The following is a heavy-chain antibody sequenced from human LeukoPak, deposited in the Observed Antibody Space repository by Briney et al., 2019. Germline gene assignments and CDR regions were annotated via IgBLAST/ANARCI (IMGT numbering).Heavy chain of an antibody. CDR1: GFTFSGYY. CDR2: ISSSGSTI. D-gene: IGHD6-13*01. Sequence: GGSLRLSCAASGFTFSGYYMSWIRQAPGKGLEWVSYISSSGSTIYYADSVKGRFTISRDNAKNSLYLQMNSLRAEDTAVYYCARAGWSSSWFFDYWGQGTLVTVSS. CDR3: ARAGWSSSWFFDY. V-gene: IGHV3-11*01. J-gene: IGHJ4*02.